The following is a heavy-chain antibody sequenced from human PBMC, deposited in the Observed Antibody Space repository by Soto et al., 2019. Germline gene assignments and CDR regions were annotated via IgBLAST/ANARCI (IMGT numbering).Heavy chain of an antibody. D-gene: IGHD6-6*01. CDR3: ARGSSGYYYGMDV. J-gene: IGHJ6*02. V-gene: IGHV1-69*01. CDR1: GGTFSSYA. Sequence: QVQLVQSGAEVKKPGSSVKVSCKASGGTFSSYAISWVRQAPGQGLEWMGGIIPIFGTANYAQKFQGRVTITADESTSTGYMGLSSLSSEDTAVYCCARGSSGYYYGMDVWGQGTTVSVSS. CDR2: IIPIFGTA.